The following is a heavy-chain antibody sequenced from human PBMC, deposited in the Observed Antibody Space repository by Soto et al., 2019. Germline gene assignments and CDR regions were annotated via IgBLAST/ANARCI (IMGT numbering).Heavy chain of an antibody. V-gene: IGHV1-2*02. CDR3: ARDVCVRDIVVVVVAARTSCYVMDV. CDR1: GYTFTGYY. J-gene: IGHJ6*02. CDR2: INPNSGGT. Sequence: QVQLVQSGADVKKPGASVKVSCKASGYTFTGYYMHWVRQSPGQGLEWMGWINPNSGGTNYAQKCRCRATMKRVTPVTTGKMELSRLSSDDTPVSYRARDVCVRDIVVVVVAARTSCYVMDVWGHGTTVTASS. D-gene: IGHD2-15*01.